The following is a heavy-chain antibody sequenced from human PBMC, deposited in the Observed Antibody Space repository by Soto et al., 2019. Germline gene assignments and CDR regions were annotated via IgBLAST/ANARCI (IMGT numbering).Heavy chain of an antibody. Sequence: SETLSLTCTVSGGSISSGDYYRSWIRQPPGKGLEWIGYIYYSGSTYYNPSLKSRVTISVDTSKNQFSLKLSSVTAADTAVYYCARSSMIVVVFDYWGQGTLVTVSS. CDR1: GGSISSGDYY. D-gene: IGHD3-22*01. J-gene: IGHJ4*02. CDR3: ARSSMIVVVFDY. V-gene: IGHV4-30-4*01. CDR2: IYYSGST.